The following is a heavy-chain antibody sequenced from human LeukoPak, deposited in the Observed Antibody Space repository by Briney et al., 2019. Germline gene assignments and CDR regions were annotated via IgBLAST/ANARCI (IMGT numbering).Heavy chain of an antibody. V-gene: IGHV3-48*03. CDR3: ARSYSGYYNYYYYGMDV. D-gene: IGHD3-22*01. CDR1: GFTFSSYE. CDR2: ISSSGSTI. Sequence: GRSLRLSCAASGFTFSSYEMNWVRQAPGKGLEWVSYISSSGSTIYYADSVKGRFTISRDNAKNSLYLQMNSLRAEDTAVYYCARSYSGYYNYYYYGMDVWGQGTTVTVSS. J-gene: IGHJ6*02.